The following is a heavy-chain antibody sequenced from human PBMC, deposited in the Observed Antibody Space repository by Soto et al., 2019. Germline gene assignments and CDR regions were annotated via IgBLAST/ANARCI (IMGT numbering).Heavy chain of an antibody. V-gene: IGHV3-30*03. CDR1: GVSFNSYD. CDR3: ARISRYCSGGDCHA. D-gene: IGHD2-15*01. Sequence: QAHLVESGGGVVQPGTSLRLSCAASGVSFNSYDMHWVRQAPGKGPEWVAIISYDGSNTYYSDSVRGRFTISRDNSKDSLYLPMHRLRSEDTAIYYCARISRYCSGGDCHAWGQGTQVTVSS. J-gene: IGHJ5*02. CDR2: ISYDGSNT.